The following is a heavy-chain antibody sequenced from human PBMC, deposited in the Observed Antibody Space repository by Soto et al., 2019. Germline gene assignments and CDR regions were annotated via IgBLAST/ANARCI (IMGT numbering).Heavy chain of an antibody. J-gene: IGHJ4*02. D-gene: IGHD6-19*01. CDR1: GGSFSGYY. CDR3: ARGRRLYSSGWDFDY. CDR2: INHSGST. Sequence: SETLSLTCAVYGGSFSGYYWSWIRQPPGKGLEWIGEINHSGSTNYNPSLKSRVTISVDTSKNQFSLKLSSVTAADTAVYYCARGRRLYSSGWDFDYWGQGTLSPSPQ. V-gene: IGHV4-34*01.